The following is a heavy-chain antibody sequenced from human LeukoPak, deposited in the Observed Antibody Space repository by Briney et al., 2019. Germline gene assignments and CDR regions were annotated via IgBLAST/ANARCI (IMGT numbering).Heavy chain of an antibody. CDR1: GDTFSSYA. J-gene: IGHJ3*01. V-gene: IGHV1-8*02. CDR2: MNPNSGNT. Sequence: GASVKVSCTASGDTFSSYAVSWVRQATGQGLEWMGWMNPNSGNTGYAQTFQGRVTMTRNTSISTAYMELNSLTSEDTAVYYCASDTSHTGGYYYREDAFDVWGQGTMVTVSS. CDR3: ASDTSHTGGYYYREDAFDV. D-gene: IGHD3-22*01.